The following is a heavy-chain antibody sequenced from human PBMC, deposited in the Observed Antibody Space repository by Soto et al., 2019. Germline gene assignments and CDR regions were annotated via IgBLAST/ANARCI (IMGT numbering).Heavy chain of an antibody. CDR3: AREREGWLRSRYFDL. CDR2: IYHSGST. CDR1: GGSISSSNW. J-gene: IGHJ2*01. D-gene: IGHD5-12*01. V-gene: IGHV4-4*02. Sequence: QVQLQESGPGLLKPSGTLSLTCAVSGGSISSSNWWSWVRQPPGKGLGWIGEIYHSGSTNYTPSLKSRVTISVDKSKNQFSLKLSSVTAADTAVYYCAREREGWLRSRYFDLWGRGTLVTVSS.